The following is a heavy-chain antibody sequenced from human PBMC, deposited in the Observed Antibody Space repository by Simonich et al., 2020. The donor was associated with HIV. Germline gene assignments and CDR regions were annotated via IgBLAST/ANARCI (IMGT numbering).Heavy chain of an antibody. CDR3: ARAGYSGYDFDY. Sequence: QLQLQESGPGLVKPSETLSLTCTVSGFSISINSYFWGWIRQPPGKGLEWIGSIYYRRSTSYTPSLKSRVTISVESSKNQFSLKLSSVTAADTAVYYCARAGYSGYDFDYWGQGTLVTVSS. CDR1: GFSISINSYF. CDR2: IYYRRST. J-gene: IGHJ4*02. D-gene: IGHD5-12*01. V-gene: IGHV4-39*01.